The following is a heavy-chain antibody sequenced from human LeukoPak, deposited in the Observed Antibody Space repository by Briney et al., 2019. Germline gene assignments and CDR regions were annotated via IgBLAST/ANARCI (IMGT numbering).Heavy chain of an antibody. CDR3: ARLGVWGSYREYYYYGMDV. CDR1: GYTFTSYD. CDR2: MSPNSGNT. V-gene: IGHV1-8*01. J-gene: IGHJ6*02. D-gene: IGHD3-16*02. Sequence: GASVKVSCKASGYTFTSYDINWVRQATGQGLEWMGWMSPNSGNTGYAQKFQGRVTMTRNTSISTAYMELSSLRSEDTAVYYCARLGVWGSYREYYYYGMDVWGQGTTVTVSS.